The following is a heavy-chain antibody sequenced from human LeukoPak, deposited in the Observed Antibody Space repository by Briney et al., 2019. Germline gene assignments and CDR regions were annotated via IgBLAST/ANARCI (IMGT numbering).Heavy chain of an antibody. CDR2: INPSGGST. J-gene: IGHJ4*02. D-gene: IGHD6-13*01. CDR1: GYTFTSYY. Sequence: ASVKVSCKASGYTFTSYYMHWVRQAPGQGLEWMGIINPSGGSTSYAQKFQGRVTMTRDTSTSTVYMELSSLRSEDTALYYCARGISAAGRGSENYFDYWGQGTLVTVSS. V-gene: IGHV1-46*01. CDR3: ARGISAAGRGSENYFDY.